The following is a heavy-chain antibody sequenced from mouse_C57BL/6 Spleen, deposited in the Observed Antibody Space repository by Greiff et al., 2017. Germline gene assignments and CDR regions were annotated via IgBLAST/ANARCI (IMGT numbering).Heavy chain of an antibody. D-gene: IGHD1-1*01. CDR3: ARSGTTVPTY. CDR1: GYAFSSSW. J-gene: IGHJ3*01. V-gene: IGHV1-82*01. CDR2: IYPGDGDT. Sequence: VQLQQSGPELVKPGASVKISCKASGYAFSSSWMNWVKQRPGKGLEWIGRIYPGDGDTNYNGKFKGKATLTADKSSSTAYMQLSSLTSEDSAVYFCARSGTTVPTYWGQGTLVTVSA.